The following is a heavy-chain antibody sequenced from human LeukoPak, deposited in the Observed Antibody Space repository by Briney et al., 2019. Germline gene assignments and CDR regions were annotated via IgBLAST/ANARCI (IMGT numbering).Heavy chain of an antibody. CDR1: GGSMSSSYYY. D-gene: IGHD6-13*01. V-gene: IGHV4-39*07. Sequence: SETLSLTCTVSGGSMSSSYYYWGWIRQSPGKGLEWIGSIFYSGSTYYNPSLNSRVTVSIDTSKNQFSLKLSSVTAADTAVYYCARAEAAGRRTVRFDYWGQGTLVTVSS. CDR3: ARAEAAGRRTVRFDY. J-gene: IGHJ4*02. CDR2: IFYSGST.